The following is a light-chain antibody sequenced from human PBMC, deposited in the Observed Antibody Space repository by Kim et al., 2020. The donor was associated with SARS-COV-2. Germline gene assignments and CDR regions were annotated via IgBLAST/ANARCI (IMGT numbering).Light chain of an antibody. J-gene: IGLJ1*01. V-gene: IGLV2-8*01. CDR3: CSRTGRNNYV. Sequence: GQSVTISCTGTSSDVGGYDYVSWYQHHPGRAPKLMIYEVSKRPSGVPDRFSGSKSGNTASLTVSGLQAEDEADYSCCSRTGRNNYVFGTGTKVTVL. CDR2: EVS. CDR1: SSDVGGYDY.